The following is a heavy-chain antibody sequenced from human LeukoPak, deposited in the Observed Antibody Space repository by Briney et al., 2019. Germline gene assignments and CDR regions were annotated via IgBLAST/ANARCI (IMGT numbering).Heavy chain of an antibody. J-gene: IGHJ4*02. CDR1: GASLNYHY. Sequence: SETLSLTCTVSGASLNYHYWNWIRQSPGKGLEWIGYIYYTGSTRYNPSLESRVTISLDTSKNQFSLKLSTVTAADTAVYYCAREGRENDGSGYFDYWGQGTLVPVSS. D-gene: IGHD1-26*01. CDR2: IYYTGST. V-gene: IGHV4-59*11. CDR3: AREGRENDGSGYFDY.